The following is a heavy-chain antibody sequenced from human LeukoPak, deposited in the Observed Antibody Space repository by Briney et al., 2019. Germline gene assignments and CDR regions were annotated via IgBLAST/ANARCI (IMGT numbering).Heavy chain of an antibody. CDR3: ARGGYTIFDY. D-gene: IGHD1-1*01. CDR1: VGSISKYY. CDR2: IYSSGST. Sequence: SETLSLTCTVSVGSISKYYWSWIRKPAGKGLEFIGRIYSSGSTNYNPSLKSRVTMSVDTYKNQFSLRLSSVTAADSAMYYCARGGYTIFDYWGQGTLVTVSS. J-gene: IGHJ4*02. V-gene: IGHV4-4*07.